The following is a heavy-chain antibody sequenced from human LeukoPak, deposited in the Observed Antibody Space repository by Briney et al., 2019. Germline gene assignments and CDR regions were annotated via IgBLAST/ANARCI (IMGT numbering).Heavy chain of an antibody. CDR3: AKDGSPFMTTPSYYYMDV. D-gene: IGHD4-11*01. V-gene: IGHV1-2*02. Sequence: ASVKVSCKASGYTFTGYYMHWVRQAPGQGLEWMGWINPNSGGTNYAQKFQGRVTMTRDTSISTAYMELSRLRSDDTAVYYCAKDGSPFMTTPSYYYMDVWGKGTTVTVSS. J-gene: IGHJ6*03. CDR2: INPNSGGT. CDR1: GYTFTGYY.